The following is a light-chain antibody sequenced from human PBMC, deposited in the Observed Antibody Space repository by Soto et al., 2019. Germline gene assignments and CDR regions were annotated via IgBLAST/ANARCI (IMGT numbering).Light chain of an antibody. CDR1: QSVSFN. CDR2: TAS. CDR3: QQYANWPPYT. Sequence: EILLTQSPATLSASPGERVTLSCRASQSVSFNLAWYQQKPGQAPRLLMHTASTRATGIPARFSGSGSGTEFTLTISSLQSEDFAVYFCQQYANWPPYTFGLGTKVEIK. V-gene: IGKV3-15*01. J-gene: IGKJ2*01.